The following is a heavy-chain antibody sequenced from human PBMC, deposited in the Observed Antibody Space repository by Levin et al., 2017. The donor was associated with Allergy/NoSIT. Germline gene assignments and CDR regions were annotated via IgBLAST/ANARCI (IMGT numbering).Heavy chain of an antibody. Sequence: GESLKISCQASGYSFTSYWFGWVRQRPGKGLEWMGLIFPRDSDTRVSPSFQGQIVMSVDKSIDTAYLQWSSLKAPDTAMYYCARRDSDGSNSFDYWGQGTLVTVSS. CDR1: GYSFTSYW. D-gene: IGHD4-23*01. J-gene: IGHJ4*02. CDR2: IFPRDSDT. CDR3: ARRDSDGSNSFDY. V-gene: IGHV5-51*01.